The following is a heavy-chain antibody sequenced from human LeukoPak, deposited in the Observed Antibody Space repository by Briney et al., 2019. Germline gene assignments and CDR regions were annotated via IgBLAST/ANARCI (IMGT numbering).Heavy chain of an antibody. J-gene: IGHJ5*02. CDR1: GFTFNEYA. CDR2: ISWNSDSI. CDR3: VRQMIRFWFDP. D-gene: IGHD3-16*01. V-gene: IGHV3-9*01. Sequence: GGSLRLSCAASGFTFNEYAMHWVRQAPGKGLEWVSSISWNSDSIAYADSVRGRFTISRDNAKNSLFLQMNSLRAEDTAVYYCVRQMIRFWFDPWGQGTQVTVSS.